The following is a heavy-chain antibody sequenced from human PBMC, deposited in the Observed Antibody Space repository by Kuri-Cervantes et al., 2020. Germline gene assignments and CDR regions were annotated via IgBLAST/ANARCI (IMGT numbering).Heavy chain of an antibody. CDR3: ATGYYDSSAFGI. CDR2: IRYDGSNK. Sequence: GESLKISCAASGFTFSSYGMHWVRQAPGKGLEWVAFIRYDGSNKYYADSVKGRFTISRDNSKNTLYLQMNSLRAEDTAVYYCATGYYDSSAFGIWGQGTMVTVSS. J-gene: IGHJ3*02. V-gene: IGHV3-30*02. D-gene: IGHD3-22*01. CDR1: GFTFSSYG.